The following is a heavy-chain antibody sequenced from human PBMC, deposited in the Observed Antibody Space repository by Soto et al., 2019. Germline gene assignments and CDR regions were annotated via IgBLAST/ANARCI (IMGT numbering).Heavy chain of an antibody. D-gene: IGHD3-22*01. Sequence: GASVKVSCKASGGTFSSYAISWVRQAPGQGLEWMGGIIPIFGTANYAQKFQGRVTITADESTSTAYMELSSLRSEDTAVYYCANNYYDSSGYYTKQRFDPWGQGTLVTVSS. CDR3: ANNYYDSSGYYTKQRFDP. CDR1: GGTFSSYA. V-gene: IGHV1-69*13. CDR2: IIPIFGTA. J-gene: IGHJ5*02.